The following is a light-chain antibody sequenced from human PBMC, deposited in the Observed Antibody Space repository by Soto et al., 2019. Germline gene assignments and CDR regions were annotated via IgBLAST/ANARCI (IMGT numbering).Light chain of an antibody. J-gene: IGLJ1*01. Sequence: QSVLTQPPSASGSPGQSVTISCTGTSSDVGGYNYVSWYQQHPGKAPKLMIFEVTKRPSGVPDRFSGSKSGNTASLTVSGLQPEDEADYYCSSYAGSNHYVFGTGTKVTV. V-gene: IGLV2-8*01. CDR3: SSYAGSNHYV. CDR1: SSDVGGYNY. CDR2: EVT.